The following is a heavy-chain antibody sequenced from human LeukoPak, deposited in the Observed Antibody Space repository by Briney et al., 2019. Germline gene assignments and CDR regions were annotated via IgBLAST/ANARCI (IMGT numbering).Heavy chain of an antibody. D-gene: IGHD5-24*01. CDR2: IYSGGST. J-gene: IGHJ4*02. CDR3: ARVRDGYNTLDY. Sequence: GGSLRHSCAASGFTVSSNYMSWVRQAPGKGLEWVSVIYSGGSTYYADSVKGRFTISRDNSKNTLYLQMNSLRAEDTAVYYCARVRDGYNTLDYWGQGTLVTVSS. V-gene: IGHV3-53*01. CDR1: GFTVSSNY.